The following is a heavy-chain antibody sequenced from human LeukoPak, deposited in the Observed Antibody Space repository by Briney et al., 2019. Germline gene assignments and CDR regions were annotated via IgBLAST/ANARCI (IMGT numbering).Heavy chain of an antibody. CDR2: TIPILGIA. D-gene: IGHD6-13*01. V-gene: IGHV1-69*04. CDR3: VTLGGSSSWYGNGMDV. CDR1: GGTFSSYA. J-gene: IGHJ6*02. Sequence: PVKVSCKASGGTFSSYAISWVRQAPGQGLEWMGRTIPILGIANYAQKFQGRVTITADKSTSTAYMELSSLRSEDTAVYYCVTLGGSSSWYGNGMDVWGQGTTVTVSS.